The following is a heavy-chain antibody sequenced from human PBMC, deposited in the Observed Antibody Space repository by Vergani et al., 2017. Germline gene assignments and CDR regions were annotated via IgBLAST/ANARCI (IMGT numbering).Heavy chain of an antibody. D-gene: IGHD1-1*01. V-gene: IGHV5-51*01. Sequence: EVELVQSGPEMRKPGESLKISCKGSEYSFGNYWNGWVRQMPGKGLEWMGIIYPADSDTRYSPSFQGQVTISADKSISTAFLQLDSLKASATALYYCARHTTYTDSWGQGTLVTVSS. CDR1: EYSFGNYW. CDR3: ARHTTYTDS. CDR2: IYPADSDT. J-gene: IGHJ4*02.